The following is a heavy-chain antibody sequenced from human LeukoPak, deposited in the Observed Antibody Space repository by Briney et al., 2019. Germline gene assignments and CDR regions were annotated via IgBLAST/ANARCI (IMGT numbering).Heavy chain of an antibody. Sequence: SVKVSCKASGGTFSSYAISWVRQAPGQGLEWMGGIIPIFGTANYAQKFQGRVTITADESTSTAYMELSSLRSEDTAVYYCAKDQMRYYYDSSGIGVEAFDIWGQGTMVTVSS. D-gene: IGHD3-22*01. CDR2: IIPIFGTA. CDR1: GGTFSSYA. CDR3: AKDQMRYYYDSSGIGVEAFDI. J-gene: IGHJ3*02. V-gene: IGHV1-69*13.